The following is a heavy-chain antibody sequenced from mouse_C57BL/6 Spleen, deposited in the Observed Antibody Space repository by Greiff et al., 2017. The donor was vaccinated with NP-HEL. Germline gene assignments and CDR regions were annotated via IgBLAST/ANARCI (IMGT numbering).Heavy chain of an antibody. V-gene: IGHV1-15*01. CDR2: IDPETGGT. D-gene: IGHD2-3*01. CDR1: GYTFTDYE. J-gene: IGHJ1*03. CDR3: TRNDGYGGYFDV. Sequence: QVQLQQSGAELVRPGASVTLSCKASGYTFTDYEMHWVKQTPVHGLEWIGAIDPETGGTAYNQKFKGKAILTADKSSSTAYMELRSLTSEDSAVYYCTRNDGYGGYFDVWGTGTTVTVSS.